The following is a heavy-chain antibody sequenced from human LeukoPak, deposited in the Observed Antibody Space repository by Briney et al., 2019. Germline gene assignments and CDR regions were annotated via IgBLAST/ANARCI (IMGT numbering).Heavy chain of an antibody. CDR2: IYYSGSI. Sequence: PSETLSLSCTASGGSIRSSTNYWGWIRQPPGKGLEWIGSIYYSGSIYYNPSLRSLITISVDTTKNQFSLKLSLVTAAAAALYYCARTSSSSWYVPWGQGTMVTVSS. V-gene: IGHV4-39*01. CDR1: GGSIRSSTNY. J-gene: IGHJ5*02. CDR3: ARTSSSSWYVP. D-gene: IGHD6-13*01.